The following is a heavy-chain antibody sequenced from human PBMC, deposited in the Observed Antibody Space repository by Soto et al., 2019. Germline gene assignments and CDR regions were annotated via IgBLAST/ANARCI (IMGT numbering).Heavy chain of an antibody. CDR2: ITSSGTTV. V-gene: IGHV3-48*02. Sequence: LRLSCAASGFTFSSYSLNWVRQAPGKGLEWVSYITSSGTTVYYADSVRGRITISRDNAKNSLYLQMNSLRDDDTAVYYCARGSSNWAYYFDFWGQGTLVTVSS. CDR1: GFTFSSYS. D-gene: IGHD6-13*01. J-gene: IGHJ4*02. CDR3: ARGSSNWAYYFDF.